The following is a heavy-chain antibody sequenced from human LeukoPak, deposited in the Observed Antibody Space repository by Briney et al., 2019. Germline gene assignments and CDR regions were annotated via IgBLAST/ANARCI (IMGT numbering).Heavy chain of an antibody. V-gene: IGHV1-69*05. Sequence: SVKVSCKDSRGTFSSYAISWVRQAPGQGLEWMGRIIPIFGTANYAQKFQGRVTITTDESTSTAYMELSSLRSEDTAVYYCARGPNLGIQQAVAFDIWGQGTMVTVSS. CDR2: IIPIFGTA. J-gene: IGHJ3*02. CDR1: RGTFSSYA. D-gene: IGHD5-18*01. CDR3: ARGPNLGIQQAVAFDI.